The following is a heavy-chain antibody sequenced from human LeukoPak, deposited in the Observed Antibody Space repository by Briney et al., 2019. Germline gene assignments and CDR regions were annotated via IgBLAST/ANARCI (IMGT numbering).Heavy chain of an antibody. V-gene: IGHV6-1*01. CDR1: GDSVSSNTAA. D-gene: IGHD1-26*01. Sequence: SQTLSRTCAISGDSVSSNTAAWNWIRQSPSRGLEWLGRTYYRSKWYNDYAVSVKSRTTINPDTSKNQFSLQLNSVTPEDTAVYYCARGSTQSSGSYAYWGQGTLVTVSS. CDR3: ARGSTQSSGSYAY. CDR2: TYYRSKWYN. J-gene: IGHJ4*02.